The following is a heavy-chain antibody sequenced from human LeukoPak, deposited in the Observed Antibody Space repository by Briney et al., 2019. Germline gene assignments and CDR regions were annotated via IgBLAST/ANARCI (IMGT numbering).Heavy chain of an antibody. Sequence: QPGGSLRLSCAASGFTFSNYAMHWVRQAPGKGLEWVAFIRYDGSNKYYADSVKGRFTISRDNSKNTLYLQMNSLRAEDTAVYYCAKGSKGVVFTRDHYMDVWGKGTTVTISS. CDR1: GFTFSNYA. V-gene: IGHV3-30*02. J-gene: IGHJ6*03. D-gene: IGHD3-3*01. CDR2: IRYDGSNK. CDR3: AKGSKGVVFTRDHYMDV.